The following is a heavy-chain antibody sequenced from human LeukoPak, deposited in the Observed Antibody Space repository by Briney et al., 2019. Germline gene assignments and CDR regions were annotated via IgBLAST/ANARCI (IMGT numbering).Heavy chain of an antibody. V-gene: IGHV3-21*01. D-gene: IGHD1-26*01. Sequence: GVSLRLSCVASGFTFSSYRMSRVRQAPGKGLEWVSSISTSSSSKYYADSVKGRFTVSRDNAKNSLDLQMNSLRAEDTAVYYCVRDLGGRSGHWGQGTLVTVSS. CDR2: ISTSSSSK. CDR1: GFTFSSYR. J-gene: IGHJ4*02. CDR3: VRDLGGRSGH.